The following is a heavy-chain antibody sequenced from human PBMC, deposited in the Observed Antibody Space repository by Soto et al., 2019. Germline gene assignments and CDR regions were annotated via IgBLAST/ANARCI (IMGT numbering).Heavy chain of an antibody. Sequence: QVQLVQSGAEVKKPGSSVKVSCKASGGTFSSYTISWVRKAPGKGLEWMGRIIPILGIANYAQKFQGKVTITGSNYKRTGYMELCSVRSEEAEGYHWVRGLAYGSRGGGMDVWGEGTTVTVSA. V-gene: IGHV1-69*02. CDR3: VRGLAYGSRGGGMDV. CDR1: GGTFSSYT. D-gene: IGHD6-13*01. J-gene: IGHJ6*04. CDR2: IIPILGIA.